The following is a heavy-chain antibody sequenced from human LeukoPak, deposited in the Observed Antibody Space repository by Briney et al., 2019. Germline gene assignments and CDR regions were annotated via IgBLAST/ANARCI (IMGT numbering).Heavy chain of an antibody. Sequence: PGGSLRLSCAASGFTFSSYWMSWVRQAPGKGLEWVATIRQDGSQKYYVDSVKGRFTISRDNAKNSLYLQMNSLRAEDTAVYYCARGGYYDFWSGYFPKYYFDYWGQGTLVTVSS. CDR2: IRQDGSQK. V-gene: IGHV3-7*01. J-gene: IGHJ4*02. CDR3: ARGGYYDFWSGYFPKYYFDY. CDR1: GFTFSSYW. D-gene: IGHD3-3*01.